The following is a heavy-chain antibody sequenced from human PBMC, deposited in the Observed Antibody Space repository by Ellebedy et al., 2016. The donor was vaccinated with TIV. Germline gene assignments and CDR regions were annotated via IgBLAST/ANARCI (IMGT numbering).Heavy chain of an antibody. Sequence: MPSETLSLTCRVPGGSIRPYSWSWIRQPPGKGLQWIGFNYYTGSTNYNPSLKSRVTLSVDTSKNQVSLRLSSVTAADTAVYCCASAPNQDFYDYWGQGTLVTVSS. V-gene: IGHV4-59*01. CDR2: NYYTGST. CDR3: ASAPNQDFYDY. J-gene: IGHJ4*02. CDR1: GGSIRPYS.